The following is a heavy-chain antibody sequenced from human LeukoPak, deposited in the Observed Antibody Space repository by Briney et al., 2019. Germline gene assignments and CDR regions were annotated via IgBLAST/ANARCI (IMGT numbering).Heavy chain of an antibody. Sequence: PSETLSLTCAVYGGSFSGCYWSWIRQPPGKGLEWIGEINHSGSTNYNPSLKSRVTISVDTSKNQFSLKLSSVTAADTAVYYCARSSGTGTFSYWGQGTLVTVSS. CDR3: ARSSGTGTFSY. D-gene: IGHD6-25*01. J-gene: IGHJ4*02. V-gene: IGHV4-34*01. CDR2: INHSGST. CDR1: GGSFSGCY.